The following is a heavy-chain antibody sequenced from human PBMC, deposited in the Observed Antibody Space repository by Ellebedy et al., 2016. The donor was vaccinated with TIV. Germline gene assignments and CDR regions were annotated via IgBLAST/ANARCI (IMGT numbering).Heavy chain of an antibody. Sequence: SETLSLTYTVSGYSISSGYYWGWIRQPPGKGLEWIGSIYQSGSTYYNPSLKSRVTISVDTSKNQFSLKLTSVSAADTAVYYCASFLEMAMFDAFDVWGQGTMVTVSS. D-gene: IGHD5-24*01. CDR1: GYSISSGYY. V-gene: IGHV4-38-2*02. CDR2: IYQSGST. J-gene: IGHJ3*01. CDR3: ASFLEMAMFDAFDV.